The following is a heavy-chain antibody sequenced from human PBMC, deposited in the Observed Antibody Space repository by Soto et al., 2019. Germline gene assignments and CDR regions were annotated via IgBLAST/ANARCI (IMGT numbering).Heavy chain of an antibody. CDR1: GGSISSGGYY. D-gene: IGHD6-6*01. V-gene: IGHV4-31*03. CDR2: IYYSGST. Sequence: QVQLQESGPGLVKPSQTLSLTCTVSGGSISSGGYYWSWIRQHPGKGLEWIGYIYYSGSTYYNPSLKSRVTISVDTSKNQFSLKLRSVTAADTAVYYCARGSSSRDPGWFDPWGQGTLVTFSS. J-gene: IGHJ5*02. CDR3: ARGSSSRDPGWFDP.